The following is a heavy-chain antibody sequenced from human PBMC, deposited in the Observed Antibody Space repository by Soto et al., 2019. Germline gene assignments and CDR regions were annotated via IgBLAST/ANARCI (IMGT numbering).Heavy chain of an antibody. CDR3: ARGIADHYYYYYGMDV. V-gene: IGHV1-69*06. CDR2: IIPIFGTA. J-gene: IGHJ6*02. D-gene: IGHD2-21*01. CDR1: GGTFSSYA. Sequence: ASVKVSCKASGGTFSSYAISWVRQAPGQGLEWMGGIIPIFGTANYAQKFQGRVTITADKSTSTAYMELSSLRSEDTAVYYCARGIADHYYYYYGMDVWGQGTTVTVS.